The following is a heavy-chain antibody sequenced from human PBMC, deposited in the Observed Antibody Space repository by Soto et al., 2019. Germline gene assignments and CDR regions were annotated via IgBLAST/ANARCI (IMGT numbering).Heavy chain of an antibody. CDR1: GFTFSSYA. J-gene: IGHJ3*02. V-gene: IGHV3-30-3*01. Sequence: QVQLVESGGGVVQPGRSLRLSCAASGFTFSSYAMHWVRQAPGKGLEWVAVISYDGSNKYYADSVKGRFTNSRDNSKNTLYLQMNSLRAEDTAVYYCARAITMIADAFDIWGQGTMVTVSS. CDR3: ARAITMIADAFDI. D-gene: IGHD3-22*01. CDR2: ISYDGSNK.